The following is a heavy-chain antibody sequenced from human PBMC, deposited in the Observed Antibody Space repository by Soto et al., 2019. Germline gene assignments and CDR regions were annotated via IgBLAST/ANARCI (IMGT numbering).Heavy chain of an antibody. D-gene: IGHD3-10*01. CDR1: GYTFTSYY. CDR2: INPSGGST. Sequence: QVQLVQSGAEVKKPGASVKVSCKASGYTFTSYYMHWVRQAPGQGLEWMGIINPSGGSTSYAQKFQGRVTMTRDTSTSTVYMERSSLGSGDTAVYYCAREGGGFGAFDYWGQGTLVTVSS. J-gene: IGHJ4*02. V-gene: IGHV1-46*03. CDR3: AREGGGFGAFDY.